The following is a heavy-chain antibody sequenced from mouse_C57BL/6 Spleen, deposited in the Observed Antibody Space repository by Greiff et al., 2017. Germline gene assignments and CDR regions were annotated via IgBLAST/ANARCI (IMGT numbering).Heavy chain of an antibody. V-gene: IGHV10-1*01. Sequence: EVQLVESGGGLVQPKGSLKLSCAASGFSFNTYAMNWVRQAPGKGLEWVARISSKSNNYATYYADSVKDRFTISREDSESMLYLQMNNLKTEDTARYYCVRRGAWFAYWGQGTLVTVSA. J-gene: IGHJ3*01. CDR2: ISSKSNNYAT. CDR1: GFSFNTYA. CDR3: VRRGAWFAY.